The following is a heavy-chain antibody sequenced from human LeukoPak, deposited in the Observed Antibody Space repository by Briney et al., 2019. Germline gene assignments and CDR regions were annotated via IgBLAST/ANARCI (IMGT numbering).Heavy chain of an antibody. Sequence: ASAKVSCKASGDTFTGYYIHWVRQAPGQGLEWMGWINPNSGGTNSAQKFQGRVTMTRDTSISTAYMNLSSLGSDDTAIYYCARGSGYDSFVDYWGQGTLVTVSS. V-gene: IGHV1-2*02. CDR2: INPNSGGT. J-gene: IGHJ4*02. CDR3: ARGSGYDSFVDY. D-gene: IGHD5-12*01. CDR1: GDTFTGYY.